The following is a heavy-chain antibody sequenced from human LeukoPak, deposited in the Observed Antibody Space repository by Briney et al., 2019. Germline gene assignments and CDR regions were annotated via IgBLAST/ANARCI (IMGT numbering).Heavy chain of an antibody. J-gene: IGHJ3*02. D-gene: IGHD3-22*01. V-gene: IGHV1-69*13. CDR3: ARDPDHYYDSSGYYLGAFDI. CDR1: GGTFSSYA. CDR2: IIPIFGTA. Sequence: GASVKVSCKASGGTFSSYAISWVRQAPGQGLEWMRGIIPIFGTANYAQKFQGRVTITADESTSTAYMELSSLRSEDTAVYYCARDPDHYYDSSGYYLGAFDIWGRGTMVTVSS.